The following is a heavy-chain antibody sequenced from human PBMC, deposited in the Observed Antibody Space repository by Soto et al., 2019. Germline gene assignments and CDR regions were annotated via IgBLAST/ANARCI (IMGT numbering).Heavy chain of an antibody. CDR3: AKDSNLIPGGSNH. V-gene: IGHV3-23*01. D-gene: IGHD3-10*01. J-gene: IGHJ5*02. CDR2: ISARGDIT. CDR1: GFTFTTYA. Sequence: EVQLLESGGGLIQPGGSLRLSCAASGFTFTTYAMRWVRQAPGKGLEWVSAISARGDITYYADSVKGRFTISRDSSKNTLYWQMNGLRAEDTAIYYCAKDSNLIPGGSNHCGQGTLVTVSS.